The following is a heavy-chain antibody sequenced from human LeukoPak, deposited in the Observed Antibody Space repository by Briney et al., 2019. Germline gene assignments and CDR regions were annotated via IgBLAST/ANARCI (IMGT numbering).Heavy chain of an antibody. CDR1: GFTFDDYA. D-gene: IGHD4-17*01. CDR2: ISWDGGST. V-gene: IGHV3-43D*03. CDR3: AREGYGDYVEFDY. Sequence: PGGSLRLSCAASGFTFDDYAMHWVRQAPGKGLEWVSLISWDGGSTYYADSVKGRFTISRDNAKNSLYLQMNSLRAEDTALYYCAREGYGDYVEFDYWGQGTLVTVSS. J-gene: IGHJ4*02.